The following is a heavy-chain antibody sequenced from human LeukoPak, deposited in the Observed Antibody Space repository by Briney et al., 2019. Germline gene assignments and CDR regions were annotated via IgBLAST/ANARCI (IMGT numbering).Heavy chain of an antibody. CDR3: ARDYSGSYYAPHDAFDI. J-gene: IGHJ3*02. V-gene: IGHV3-30-3*01. CDR2: ISYDGSNK. CDR1: GFTFSSYA. D-gene: IGHD1-26*01. Sequence: GGSLRLSCAASGFTFSSYAMHWVRQAPGKGLKWVAVISYDGSNKYYADSVKGRFTISRDNSKNTLYLQMNSLRAEDTAVYYCARDYSGSYYAPHDAFDIWGQGTMVTVSS.